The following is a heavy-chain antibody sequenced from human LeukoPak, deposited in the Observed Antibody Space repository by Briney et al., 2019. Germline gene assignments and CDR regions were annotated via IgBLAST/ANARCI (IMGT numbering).Heavy chain of an antibody. CDR1: GYSFTGYW. J-gene: IGHJ6*03. CDR2: IYPGDSDT. V-gene: IGHV5-51*01. D-gene: IGHD5-18*01. CDR3: ARTPHDGYSYGYLGNYYYYYMDV. Sequence: GESLKISCKGSGYSFTGYWIGWVRQMPGKGLEWMGIIYPGDSDTRYSPSFQGQVTISADKSISTAYLQWSSLKASDTAMYYCARTPHDGYSYGYLGNYYYYYMDVWGKGTTVTVSS.